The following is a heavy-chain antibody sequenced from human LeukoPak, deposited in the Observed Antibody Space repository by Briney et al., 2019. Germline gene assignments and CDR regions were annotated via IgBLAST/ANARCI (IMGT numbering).Heavy chain of an antibody. Sequence: GASVKVSCKASGYTLTDYYIHWVRQASGQGLDWMGWINLNSGGTNYAQKFQGRVTMTRDTSISTAYMELSSLRSDDTAVYYCARDVAGGGRLDYWGQGTLVTVSS. D-gene: IGHD2-15*01. CDR1: GYTLTDYY. J-gene: IGHJ4*02. CDR2: INLNSGGT. CDR3: ARDVAGGGRLDY. V-gene: IGHV1-2*02.